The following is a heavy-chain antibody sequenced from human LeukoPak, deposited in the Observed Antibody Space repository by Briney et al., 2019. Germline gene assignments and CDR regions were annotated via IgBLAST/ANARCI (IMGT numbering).Heavy chain of an antibody. V-gene: IGHV4-39*01. Sequence: PSETLSLTXTVSGGSISSSSYYWGWIRQPPGKGLEWIGSIYYSGSTYYNPSLKSRVTISVDTSKNQFALKLSSVTAADTAVYYCASPWIFYYYRDVWGKGTTVTVSS. D-gene: IGHD3-3*01. J-gene: IGHJ6*03. CDR2: IYYSGST. CDR3: ASPWIFYYYRDV. CDR1: GGSISSSSYY.